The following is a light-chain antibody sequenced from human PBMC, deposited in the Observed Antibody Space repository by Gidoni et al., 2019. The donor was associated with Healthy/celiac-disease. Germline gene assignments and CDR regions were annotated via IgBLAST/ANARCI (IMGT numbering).Light chain of an antibody. CDR1: SSDVGSYNL. V-gene: IGLV2-23*02. CDR3: CSYAGSSTLV. Sequence: QSALTQPASVSGSPGQSITIPCTGTSSDVGSYNLVSWSQQHPGKAPKLMIYEVSKRPSGVSNRFSGSKSGNTASLTISGLQAEDEADYYCCSYAGSSTLVFGGGTKLTVL. CDR2: EVS. J-gene: IGLJ2*01.